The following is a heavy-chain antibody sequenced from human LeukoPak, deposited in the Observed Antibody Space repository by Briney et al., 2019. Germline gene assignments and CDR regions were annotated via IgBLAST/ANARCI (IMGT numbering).Heavy chain of an antibody. Sequence: PGGSLRLSCAASGFTFSSYSMNWVRQAPGKGLEWVSYISSSSSTIYYADSVKGRFTISRDNAKNSPYLQMNSLRAEDTAVYYCARDSRVPAAPSDFWGQGTLVTVS. V-gene: IGHV3-48*04. J-gene: IGHJ4*02. CDR2: ISSSSSTI. CDR3: ARDSRVPAAPSDF. D-gene: IGHD2-2*01. CDR1: GFTFSSYS.